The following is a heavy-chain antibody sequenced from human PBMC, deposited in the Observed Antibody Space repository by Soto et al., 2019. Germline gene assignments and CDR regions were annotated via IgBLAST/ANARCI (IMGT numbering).Heavy chain of an antibody. CDR1: GFTFSSYA. J-gene: IGHJ6*02. Sequence: QVQLVESGGGVVQPGRSLRLSCAASGFTFSSYAMHWVRQAPGKGLEWVAVISYDGSNKYYADSVKGRFTISRDNSKNTLYLQMNSLRAEDTAVYYCATVGGIVVVPAAIDYYYGMDVWGQGTTVTVSS. CDR2: ISYDGSNK. CDR3: ATVGGIVVVPAAIDYYYGMDV. V-gene: IGHV3-30-3*01. D-gene: IGHD2-2*01.